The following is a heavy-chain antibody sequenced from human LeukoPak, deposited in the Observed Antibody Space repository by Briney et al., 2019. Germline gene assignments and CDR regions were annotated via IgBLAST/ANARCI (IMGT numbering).Heavy chain of an antibody. CDR1: GGSISSSSYY. CDR3: ARPHRWLQPGGYFQH. CDR2: MYYSGST. Sequence: PSETLSLTCTVSGGSISSSSYYWGWIRQPPGKGLEWIGNMYYSGSTNYNPSLKSRVTISVDTSKNQFSLKLSSVTAADTAVYYCARPHRWLQPGGYFQHWGQGTLVTVSS. V-gene: IGHV4-39*07. J-gene: IGHJ1*01. D-gene: IGHD5-24*01.